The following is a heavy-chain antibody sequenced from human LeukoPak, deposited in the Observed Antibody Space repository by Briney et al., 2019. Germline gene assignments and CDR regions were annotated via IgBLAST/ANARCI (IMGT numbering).Heavy chain of an antibody. CDR1: GYTFTSYY. D-gene: IGHD3-22*01. Sequence: GASVKVSCKASGYTFTSYYMHWVRQAPGQGLEWMGIINPSGGSTSYAQKSQGRVTMTRDTSTSTVYMELSSLRSEDTAVYYCASDSSGYHYFDYWGQGTLVTVSS. J-gene: IGHJ4*02. CDR3: ASDSSGYHYFDY. V-gene: IGHV1-46*01. CDR2: INPSGGST.